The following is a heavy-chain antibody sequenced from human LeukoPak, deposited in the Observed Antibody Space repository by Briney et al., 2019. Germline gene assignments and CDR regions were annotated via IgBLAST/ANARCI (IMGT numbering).Heavy chain of an antibody. Sequence: SETLSLTCTVSGGSISSYYWSWIRQPPGKGLEWIGYIYYSGSTVYNPSLKSRVTISLDTSKNQFSLRLSSVTAADTAVYYCARAVYVVIPAVPGLWYYYYMDVWGKGTTVTVSS. CDR1: GGSISSYY. CDR2: IYYSGST. CDR3: ARAVYVVIPAVPGLWYYYYMDV. D-gene: IGHD2-2*01. V-gene: IGHV4-59*01. J-gene: IGHJ6*03.